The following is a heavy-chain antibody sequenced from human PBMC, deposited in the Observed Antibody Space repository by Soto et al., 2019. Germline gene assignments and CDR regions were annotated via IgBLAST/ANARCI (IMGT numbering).Heavy chain of an antibody. CDR1: GYTFTSYG. Sequence: ASVKVSCKASGYTFTSYGISWVRQAPGQGLEWMGWISAYNGNTNYAQKLQGRVTMTTDTSTSTAYMELRSLRSEDTAVYYCARISTVVTQVGYYYGMDVWGQGTTVTVSS. CDR2: ISAYNGNT. J-gene: IGHJ6*02. CDR3: ARISTVVTQVGYYYGMDV. V-gene: IGHV1-18*04. D-gene: IGHD4-17*01.